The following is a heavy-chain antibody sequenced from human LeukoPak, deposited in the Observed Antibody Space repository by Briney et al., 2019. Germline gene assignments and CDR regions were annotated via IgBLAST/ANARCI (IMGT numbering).Heavy chain of an antibody. CDR1: GYTFTGYH. Sequence: VKVSCKASGYTFTGYHMHWVRQAPGQGLEWMGRINPNSGDTNYAQNFQGRVTMTRDTSISTAYMELSRLRSDDTAVYYCARDYCSSTSCLSDYWGQGTLVTVSS. J-gene: IGHJ4*02. CDR3: ARDYCSSTSCLSDY. V-gene: IGHV1-2*06. CDR2: INPNSGDT. D-gene: IGHD2-2*01.